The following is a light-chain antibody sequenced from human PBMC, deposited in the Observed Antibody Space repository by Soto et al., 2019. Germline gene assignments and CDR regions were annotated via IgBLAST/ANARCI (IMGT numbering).Light chain of an antibody. J-gene: IGKJ5*01. CDR1: QSVRSTY. V-gene: IGKV3-20*01. CDR2: GAS. Sequence: EIVLTQSPGTLSLSPGERATLSCRASQSVRSTYLAWYHQKPGQAPRLLIHGASSRATGIPDRFSGSGSGTDFTLTISRLEPEDFAVYYCQYYSSSLSITFGQGTRLDIK. CDR3: QYYSSSLSIT.